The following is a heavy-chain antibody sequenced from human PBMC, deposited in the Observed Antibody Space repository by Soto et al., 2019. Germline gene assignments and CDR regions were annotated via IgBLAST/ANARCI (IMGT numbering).Heavy chain of an antibody. V-gene: IGHV3-23*01. J-gene: IGHJ3*02. D-gene: IGHD3-16*02. CDR3: AKDTLHDYIWGSYRHDAFDI. Sequence: GGSPRLSCAASGFTFSSYAMSWVRQAPGKGLEWVSAISGSGGSTYYADSVKGRFTISRDNSKNTLYLQMNSLRAEDTAVYYCAKDTLHDYIWGSYRHDAFDIWGQGTMVTVSS. CDR1: GFTFSSYA. CDR2: ISGSGGST.